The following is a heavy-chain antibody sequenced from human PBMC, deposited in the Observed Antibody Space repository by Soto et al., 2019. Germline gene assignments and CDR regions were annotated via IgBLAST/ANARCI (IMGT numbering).Heavy chain of an antibody. Sequence: ASVKVSCKGSGYTFTRDAMHWVSQAPGQRLEWMGWINAGNGNTKYSQKFQGRVTITRDTSASTAYMELSSLRSEDTAVYYCARDRVLYSSSISQNWGQGTLVTVS. D-gene: IGHD6-13*01. CDR3: ARDRVLYSSSISQN. CDR1: GYTFTRDA. J-gene: IGHJ4*02. CDR2: INAGNGNT. V-gene: IGHV1-3*01.